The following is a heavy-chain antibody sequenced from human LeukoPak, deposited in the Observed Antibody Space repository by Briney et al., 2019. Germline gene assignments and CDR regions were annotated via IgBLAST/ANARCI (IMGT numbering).Heavy chain of an antibody. D-gene: IGHD2-8*01. CDR3: APIDNAYFDY. V-gene: IGHV3-30-3*01. CDR2: VSHDGSSK. CDR1: GFTFSNDW. Sequence: GGSLRLSCAASGFTFSNDWMHWVRQAPGKGLEWVAVVSHDGSSKYYADSVKGRFTISRDNSKNTLYLQMNSLRVEDTAVYYCAPIDNAYFDYWGQGTLVTVSS. J-gene: IGHJ4*02.